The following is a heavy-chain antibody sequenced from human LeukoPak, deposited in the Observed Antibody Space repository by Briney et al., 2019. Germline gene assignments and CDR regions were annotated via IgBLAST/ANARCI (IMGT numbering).Heavy chain of an antibody. Sequence: GGSLRLSCAASGFTFSRTWMSWVRHSPGKGLEWVANISGDGSEEYYVDSVKGRFTISRANARSSLYLQMNSLRGEDTAVYYCARDPDSDNAWGWFDSWGQGTVVTVSS. CDR2: ISGDGSEE. CDR1: GFTFSRTW. D-gene: IGHD3-16*01. CDR3: ARDPDSDNAWGWFDS. V-gene: IGHV3-7*01. J-gene: IGHJ5*01.